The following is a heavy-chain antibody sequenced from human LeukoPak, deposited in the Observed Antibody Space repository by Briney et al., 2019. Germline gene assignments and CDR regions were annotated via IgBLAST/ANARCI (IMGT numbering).Heavy chain of an antibody. V-gene: IGHV3-74*01. CDR1: GFTFGGRL. J-gene: IGHJ4*02. CDR3: HPLAFVTN. Sequence: GGSLRLSCAVSGFTFGGRLMHWVRQAPGEGLVWVALIKDDGSTTNYADSVKGRFTASRDDAKNTVYLQMSSLRAEDTAVYYCHPLAFVTNWGQGTLVTVSS. D-gene: IGHD2-8*01. CDR2: IKDDGSTT.